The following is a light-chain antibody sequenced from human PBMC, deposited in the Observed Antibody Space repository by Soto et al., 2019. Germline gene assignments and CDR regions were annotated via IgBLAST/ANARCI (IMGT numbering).Light chain of an antibody. CDR2: EGS. Sequence: QSALTQPASVPGSPGQSITISCTGTSSDVGSYNLVSWYQQHPGKAPKLMIYEGSKRPSGVSNRFSGSKSGNTASLTISGVQAEDEAEYYCCSYAGSSVAFGGGTKVTVL. CDR1: SSDVGSYNL. V-gene: IGLV2-23*01. J-gene: IGLJ2*01. CDR3: CSYAGSSVA.